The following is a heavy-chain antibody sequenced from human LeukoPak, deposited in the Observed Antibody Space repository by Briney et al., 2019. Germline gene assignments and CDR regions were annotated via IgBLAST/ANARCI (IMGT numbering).Heavy chain of an antibody. D-gene: IGHD1-26*01. V-gene: IGHV3-74*01. CDR3: ARPDSVSGSYEY. CDR1: GFIFSSYW. J-gene: IGHJ4*02. CDR2: INTDGSTT. Sequence: QPGGSLRLSCEASGFIFSSYWMQWVRQAPGKGLVWVSLINTDGSTTNYADFVKGRFTISRDNAKNTLYLQMNSLRAEDTAMYYCARPDSVSGSYEYWGQGFLVTVSS.